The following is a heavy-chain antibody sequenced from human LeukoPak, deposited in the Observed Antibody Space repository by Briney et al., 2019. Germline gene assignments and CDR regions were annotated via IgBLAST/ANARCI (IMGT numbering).Heavy chain of an antibody. V-gene: IGHV1-58*01. J-gene: IGHJ4*02. CDR2: IVVGSGNT. D-gene: IGHD5-12*01. CDR3: AAATPQVATHNNPFDY. CDR1: GFTFTSSA. Sequence: ASVKVSCKASGFTFTSSAVQWVRQARGQRLEWIGWIVVGSGNTNYAQKFQERVTITRDMSTSTAYMELSSLRSEDTAVYCCAAATPQVATHNNPFDYWGQGTLVTVSS.